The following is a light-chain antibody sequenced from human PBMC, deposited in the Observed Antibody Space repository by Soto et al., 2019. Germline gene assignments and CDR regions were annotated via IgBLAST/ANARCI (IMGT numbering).Light chain of an antibody. CDR3: QQYDSYSGDT. V-gene: IGKV1-5*01. CDR2: DAS. Sequence: DIQLTQSPSTLSASVGDRVTITCRASQGISKWLAWYQQKPGKAPKLLIYDASNLETGVPSRFSGTGSGTEFTLTISSLQSDDFARYYCQQYDSYSGDTFGQGTTVEIK. J-gene: IGKJ2*01. CDR1: QGISKW.